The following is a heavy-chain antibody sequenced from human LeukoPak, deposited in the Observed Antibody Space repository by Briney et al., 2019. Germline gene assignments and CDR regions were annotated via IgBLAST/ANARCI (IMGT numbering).Heavy chain of an antibody. J-gene: IGHJ6*02. CDR1: GYTLTELS. V-gene: IGHV1-24*01. CDR2: FDPEDGET. Sequence: AASVKVSCKVSGYTLTELSMHWVRQAPGKGLEWMGGFDPEDGETIYAQKFQGRVTITADKSTSTAYMELSSLRSEDTAVYYCARGYSYGYEARYGMDVWGQGTTVTVSS. D-gene: IGHD5-18*01. CDR3: ARGYSYGYEARYGMDV.